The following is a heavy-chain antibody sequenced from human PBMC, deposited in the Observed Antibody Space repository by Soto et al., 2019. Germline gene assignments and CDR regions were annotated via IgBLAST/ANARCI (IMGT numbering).Heavy chain of an antibody. V-gene: IGHV3-30*04. D-gene: IGHD5-18*01. CDR2: DGLKK. CDR1: GFTFSYFA. Sequence: QVQLVESGGAVVQPGGSLTLSCEVSGFTFSYFALHWIRQAPGKGLEWVAVDGLKKNYTDSVKGRFTTSRDNSKKTLFLHMNNLRPEDTAVYYCGRNPTGAYSYVDYWGQGTLVIVSP. CDR3: GRNPTGAYSYVDY. J-gene: IGHJ4*02.